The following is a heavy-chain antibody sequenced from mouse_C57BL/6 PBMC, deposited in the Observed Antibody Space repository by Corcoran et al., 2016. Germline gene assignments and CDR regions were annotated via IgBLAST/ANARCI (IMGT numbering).Heavy chain of an antibody. CDR2: INPNNGGT. D-gene: IGHD4-1*01. CDR1: GYTFTDYY. V-gene: IGHV1-26*01. Sequence: EVQLQQSGPELVKPGASVKISCKASGYTFTDYYMNWVKQSHGKSLEWIGDINPNNGGTSYNQKFKGKATLTVDKSSSTAYMELRSLTSEDSAVYYCARSSNWDWFAYWGQGTLVTVSA. CDR3: ARSSNWDWFAY. J-gene: IGHJ3*01.